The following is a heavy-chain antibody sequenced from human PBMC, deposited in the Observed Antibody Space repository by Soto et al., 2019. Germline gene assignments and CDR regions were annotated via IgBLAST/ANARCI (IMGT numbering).Heavy chain of an antibody. D-gene: IGHD3-9*01. CDR3: ARAILVIINGHLDAFDI. V-gene: IGHV3-21*01. Sequence: SLRLSCAASGFTFSSYSMNWVRQAPGKGLEWVSSISSSSSYIYYADSVKGRFTISRDNAKNSLYLQMNSLRAEDTAVYYCARAILVIINGHLDAFDIWGQGTMVTVSS. CDR2: ISSSSSYI. J-gene: IGHJ3*02. CDR1: GFTFSSYS.